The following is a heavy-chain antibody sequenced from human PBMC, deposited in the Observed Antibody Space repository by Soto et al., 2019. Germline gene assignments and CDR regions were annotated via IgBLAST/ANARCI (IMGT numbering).Heavy chain of an antibody. Sequence: GGSLRLSCAASGFTFSSYSMNWVRQAPGKGLEWVSYISSSSSTIYYADSVKGRFTISRDNAKNSLYLQMNSLRAEDTAVYYCARDPDQIYFDYWGQGTLVTVSS. D-gene: IGHD2-2*01. J-gene: IGHJ4*02. CDR1: GFTFSSYS. CDR3: ARDPDQIYFDY. V-gene: IGHV3-48*04. CDR2: ISSSSSTI.